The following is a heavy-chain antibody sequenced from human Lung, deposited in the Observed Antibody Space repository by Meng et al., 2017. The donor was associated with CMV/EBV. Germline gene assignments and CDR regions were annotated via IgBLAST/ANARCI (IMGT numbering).Heavy chain of an antibody. J-gene: IGHJ6*02. Sequence: SCAASGFTFSDYYMSWIRQAPGKGLEWISYISGGGDNMYYADSVKGRFTISRDNAKNSLYLQMNSLRAEDTAVYYCARERVRNFVVPPGASRIAAPAGMDXWGQXTAVTV. CDR2: ISGGGDNM. CDR3: ARERVRNFVVPPGASRIAAPAGMDX. D-gene: IGHD2-2*01. CDR1: GFTFSDYY. V-gene: IGHV3-11*04.